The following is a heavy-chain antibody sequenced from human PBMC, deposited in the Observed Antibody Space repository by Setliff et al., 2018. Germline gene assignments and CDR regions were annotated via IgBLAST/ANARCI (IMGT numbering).Heavy chain of an antibody. Sequence: WIRQPPGKGLEWVAVIWDDGGNKYHADSVKGRFTISRDNSKNTLYLQMNSLRAEDTAVYYCARGNSGGDYWGQGTLVTVSS. V-gene: IGHV3-33*01. D-gene: IGHD6-25*01. CDR2: IWDDGGNK. CDR3: ARGNSGGDY. J-gene: IGHJ4*02.